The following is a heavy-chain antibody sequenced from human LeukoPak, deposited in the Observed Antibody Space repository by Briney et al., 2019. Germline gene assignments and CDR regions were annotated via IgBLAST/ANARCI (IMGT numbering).Heavy chain of an antibody. V-gene: IGHV4-34*01. J-gene: IGHJ6*02. CDR1: GGSSSGYS. CDR2: INHSGST. Sequence: SETLTLTCAVYGGSSSGYSWSWIRQPPGKGLEWIGEINHSGSTNYNPSLKSRVTISVDTSKNKFSLKLRSVTAADTAVYYCARGLYYYYSMDVWGQGTTVTVSS. CDR3: ARGLYYYYSMDV.